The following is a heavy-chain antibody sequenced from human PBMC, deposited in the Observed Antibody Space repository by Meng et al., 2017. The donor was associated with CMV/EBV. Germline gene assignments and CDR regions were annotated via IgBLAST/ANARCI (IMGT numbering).Heavy chain of an antibody. D-gene: IGHD6-19*01. CDR2: IYTSGST. CDR1: GGSISSYY. J-gene: IGHJ4*02. CDR3: ARDSSGWYPHFDY. Sequence: QVRVQASGPGPVTPPEPLSPTSTVPGGSISSYYWSWIRQPAGKGLEWIGRIYTSGSTNYNPSLKSRVTMSVDTSKNQFSLKLSSVTAADTAVYYCARDSSGWYPHFDYWGQGTLVTVSS. V-gene: IGHV4-4*07.